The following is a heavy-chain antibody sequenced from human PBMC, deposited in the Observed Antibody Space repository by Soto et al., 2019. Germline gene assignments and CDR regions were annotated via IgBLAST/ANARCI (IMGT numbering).Heavy chain of an antibody. CDR3: ARNPINEVRYFDWLFWFDP. CDR2: INPRGGST. CDR1: GYTFTSYY. D-gene: IGHD3-9*01. V-gene: IGHV1-46*03. Sequence: ASVKVSCKASGYTFTSYYMHWVRRAPGQGLEWMGIINPRGGSTSYAQKFQGRVTMTRDTSTSTVYMELSSLRSEDTAVYYCARNPINEVRYFDWLFWFDPWGQGTLVTVSS. J-gene: IGHJ5*02.